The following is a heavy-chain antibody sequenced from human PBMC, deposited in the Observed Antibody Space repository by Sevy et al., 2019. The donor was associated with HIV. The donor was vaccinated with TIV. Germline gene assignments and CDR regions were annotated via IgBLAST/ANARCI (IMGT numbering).Heavy chain of an antibody. CDR3: VIDNFSWRRDGYNYLFDY. Sequence: GGYLRLSCAASGFTFSSYGMHWVRQAPGKGLEWMAVIWYDGSNKYYADSVKGRFTISRDNSKNMLYLQMNSLRAEDTAVYYCVIDNFSWRRDGYNYLFDYWGQGTLVTVSS. D-gene: IGHD5-12*01. V-gene: IGHV3-33*01. CDR2: IWYDGSNK. CDR1: GFTFSSYG. J-gene: IGHJ4*02.